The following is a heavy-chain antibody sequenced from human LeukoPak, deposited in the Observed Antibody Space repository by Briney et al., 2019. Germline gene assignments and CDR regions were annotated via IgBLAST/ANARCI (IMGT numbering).Heavy chain of an antibody. V-gene: IGHV1-69*05. CDR2: IIPIFGTA. J-gene: IGHJ5*02. CDR1: GGTFSSYA. CDR3: AREHYSNYGHWFDP. Sequence: SVKVSCKASGGTFSSYAISWVRQAPGQGLEWMGRIIPIFGTANYAQKFQGRVTITTDESTSTAYMELSSLRSEDTAVYYCAREHYSNYGHWFDPWGQGTLVTVPS. D-gene: IGHD4-11*01.